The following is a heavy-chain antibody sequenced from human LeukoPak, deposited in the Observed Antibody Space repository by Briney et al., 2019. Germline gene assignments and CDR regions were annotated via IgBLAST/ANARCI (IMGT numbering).Heavy chain of an antibody. CDR1: GGTFSSYA. CDR2: IIPILGIA. V-gene: IGHV1-69*04. D-gene: IGHD3-22*01. CDR3: ARDTVYYDSSGYYYYYYGMDV. J-gene: IGHJ6*01. Sequence: ASVKVSCKASGGTFSSYAISWVRQAPGQGLERMGRIIPILGIANYAQKFQGRVTITADKSTSTAYMELSSLRSEDTAVYYCARDTVYYDSSGYYYYYYGMDVWGQGTTVTVSS.